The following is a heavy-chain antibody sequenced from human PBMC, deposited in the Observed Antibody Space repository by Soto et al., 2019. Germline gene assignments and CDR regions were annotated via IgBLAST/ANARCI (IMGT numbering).Heavy chain of an antibody. Sequence: QVQLVQSGAEVKKPGASVTVSCKTSGYTFSNYGINWVRQAPGQGLEWMGWISGYNGNTNYAQTVQGRVTITTDTSPGTVYMELRSLKSDDTAIYYCSRFIMVGGWFDPNYYHGMDVWGQGTTVTVSS. D-gene: IGHD6-19*01. CDR2: ISGYNGNT. V-gene: IGHV1-18*01. J-gene: IGHJ6*02. CDR3: SRFIMVGGWFDPNYYHGMDV. CDR1: GYTFSNYG.